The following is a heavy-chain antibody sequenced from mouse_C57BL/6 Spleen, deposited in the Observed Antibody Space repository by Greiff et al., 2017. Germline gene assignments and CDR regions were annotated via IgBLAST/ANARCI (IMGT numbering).Heavy chain of an antibody. CDR1: GYTFTSSW. Sequence: QVQLQQPGTELVKPGASVKLSCKASGYTFTSSWMHWVKQRPGQGLEWIGNINPSNGGTNYNEKFKSKDTLTVDKSSSTAYMQLSSLTSEDSAVXYCARPRYYYGSSPFAYWGQGTLVTVSA. CDR2: INPSNGGT. J-gene: IGHJ3*01. D-gene: IGHD1-1*01. CDR3: ARPRYYYGSSPFAY. V-gene: IGHV1-53*01.